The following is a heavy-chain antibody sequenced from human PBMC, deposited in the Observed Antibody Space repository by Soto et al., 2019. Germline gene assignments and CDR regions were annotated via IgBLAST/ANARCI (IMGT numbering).Heavy chain of an antibody. CDR2: ISYDGSNK. J-gene: IGHJ4*02. V-gene: IGHV3-30-3*01. CDR1: GFTFSSYA. CDR3: ARDKDYGGYFDY. Sequence: GGSLRLSCAASGFTFSSYAMHWVRQAPGKGLEWVAVISYDGSNKYYADSVKGRFTISRDNSKNTLYLQMNSLRAEDTAVYYCARDKDYGGYFDYWGQGTLVTVSS. D-gene: IGHD4-17*01.